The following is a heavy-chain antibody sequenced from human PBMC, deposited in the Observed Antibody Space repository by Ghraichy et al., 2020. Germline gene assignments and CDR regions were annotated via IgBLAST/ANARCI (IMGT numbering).Heavy chain of an antibody. Sequence: SETLSLTCTVSGVSISSYYWSWIRQPPGKGLEWIGYIYYSGSTNYNPSLKSRVTMSVDSSKNQFSLKLSSLTAADTAVYFCARAETTETTFVYYYYYMDVWGKGTTVTVSS. CDR2: IYYSGST. V-gene: IGHV4-59*01. J-gene: IGHJ6*03. D-gene: IGHD4-17*01. CDR3: ARAETTETTFVYYYYYMDV. CDR1: GVSISSYY.